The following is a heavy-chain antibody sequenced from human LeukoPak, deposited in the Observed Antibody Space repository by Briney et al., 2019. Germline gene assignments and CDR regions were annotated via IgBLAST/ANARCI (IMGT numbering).Heavy chain of an antibody. Sequence: PGGSLRLSCAASGFTFNSYSMNWVRQAPGKGLEWLSYISRGSTTIYYADSVKGRFTISRDNAKNSLYLQMSSLRDEDTAVYYCARDEITMRGFDIWGQGTMVTVSS. CDR2: ISRGSTTI. J-gene: IGHJ3*02. V-gene: IGHV3-48*02. D-gene: IGHD3-22*01. CDR3: ARDEITMRGFDI. CDR1: GFTFNSYS.